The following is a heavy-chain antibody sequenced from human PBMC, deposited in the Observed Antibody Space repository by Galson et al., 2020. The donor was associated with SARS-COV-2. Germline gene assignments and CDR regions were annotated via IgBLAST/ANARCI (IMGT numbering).Heavy chain of an antibody. Sequence: GGSLRLSCKGSGYNFPNSWIAWVRQMPGKGLEWMGMIYPGDSDTRNSPSFQGQVTISVDKSINTAYLQWSSLKASDTAMYYCARLFYDGSGSYYLGAYFDWWGQGTLVTVSS. J-gene: IGHJ4*02. CDR2: IYPGDSDT. CDR3: ARLFYDGSGSYYLGAYFDW. V-gene: IGHV5-51*01. CDR1: GYNFPNSW. D-gene: IGHD3-10*01.